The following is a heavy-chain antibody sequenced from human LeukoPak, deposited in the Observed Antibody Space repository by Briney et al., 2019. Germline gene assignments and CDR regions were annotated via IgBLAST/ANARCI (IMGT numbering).Heavy chain of an antibody. J-gene: IGHJ4*02. CDR1: GFTFSSYE. CDR3: AREGILTGLYFDY. D-gene: IGHD3-9*01. Sequence: GGSLRPSCAASGFTFSSYEMNWVRQAPGKGLEWVSYISSSGSTIYYADSVKGRFTISRDNAKNSLYLQMNSLRAEDTAVYYCAREGILTGLYFDYWGQGTLVTVSS. CDR2: ISSSGSTI. V-gene: IGHV3-48*03.